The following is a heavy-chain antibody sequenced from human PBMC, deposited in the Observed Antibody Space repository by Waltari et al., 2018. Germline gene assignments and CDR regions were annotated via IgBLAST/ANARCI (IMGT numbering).Heavy chain of an antibody. V-gene: IGHV4-34*01. D-gene: IGHD2-21*02. CDR2: INHSGST. Sequence: QVQLQQWGAGLLKPSETLSLTCAVYGGSFSGYYWSWIRQPPGKGLEWIGEINHSGSTNYNPSLKSRVTISVDTSKNQFSLKLSSVTAADTAVYYCASSFCPDGACLSRGTYYYYSMDVWGQGTTVTVSS. CDR3: ASSFCPDGACLSRGTYYYYSMDV. CDR1: GGSFSGYY. J-gene: IGHJ6*03.